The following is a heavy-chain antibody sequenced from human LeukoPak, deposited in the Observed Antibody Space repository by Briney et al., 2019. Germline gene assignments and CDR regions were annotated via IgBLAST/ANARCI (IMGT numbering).Heavy chain of an antibody. J-gene: IGHJ4*02. Sequence: SGTLSLTCTVSGGYINDYYWSWIRQAAGKGLEWIGRIHRSGRTNYNPSLKSRVAMSIDTPNNQFSLKLSSVTAADTAVFYCARGQAYGESPSPFDYWGQGTLVTVSS. CDR1: GGYINDYY. V-gene: IGHV4-4*07. D-gene: IGHD4-17*01. CDR3: ARGQAYGESPSPFDY. CDR2: IHRSGRT.